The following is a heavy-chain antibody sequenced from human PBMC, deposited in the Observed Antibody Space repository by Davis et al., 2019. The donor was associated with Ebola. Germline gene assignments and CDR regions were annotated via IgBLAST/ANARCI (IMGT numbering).Heavy chain of an antibody. V-gene: IGHV4-59*08. CDR3: ASSYCGGDCSHFDY. CDR2: IYYSGST. Sequence: MPSETLSLTCTVSGGSISSYYWSWIRQPQGKGLEWIGYIYYSGSTNYNPSLKSRVTISVDTSKNQFSLKLSSVTAADTAVYYCASSYCGGDCSHFDYWGQGTLVTVSS. J-gene: IGHJ4*02. CDR1: GGSISSYY. D-gene: IGHD2-21*02.